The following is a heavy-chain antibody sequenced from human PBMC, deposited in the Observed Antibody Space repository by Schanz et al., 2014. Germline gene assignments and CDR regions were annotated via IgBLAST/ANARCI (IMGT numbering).Heavy chain of an antibody. CDR2: INSVGSNT. CDR1: GFSFGTYA. CDR3: ARKMKLGVYGGKGHDSLDI. V-gene: IGHV3-74*02. Sequence: EVHLLESGGGLVQPGGSLRLSCAASGFSFGTYAMSWVRQAPGKGLLWVARINSVGSNTDYADSVTGRFTISRDNAKNTLYLQMNTLRAEDTAVYYCARKMKLGVYGGKGHDSLDIWGQGTMVTGSS. J-gene: IGHJ3*02. D-gene: IGHD4-17*01.